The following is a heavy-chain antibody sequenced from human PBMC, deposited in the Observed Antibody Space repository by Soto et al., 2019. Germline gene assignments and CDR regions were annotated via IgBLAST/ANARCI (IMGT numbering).Heavy chain of an antibody. CDR2: ISSSSSYT. CDR1: GFTFSDYY. V-gene: IGHV3-11*06. J-gene: IGHJ4*02. D-gene: IGHD3-22*01. CDR3: ARDNWGHYYDSSGPLDY. Sequence: GGSLRLSCAASGFTFSDYYMSWIRQAPGKGLEWVSYISSSSSYTNYADSVKGRFTISRDNAKNSLYLQMNSLRAEDMAVYYCARDNWGHYYDSSGPLDYWGQGTLVTVSS.